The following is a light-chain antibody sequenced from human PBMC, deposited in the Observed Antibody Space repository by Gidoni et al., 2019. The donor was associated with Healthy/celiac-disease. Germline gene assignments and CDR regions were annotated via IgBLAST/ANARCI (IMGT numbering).Light chain of an antibody. V-gene: IGKV3-20*01. CDR2: GAS. Sequence: EIALTQSPGTLSWSPVERATLSCRASQSISSSYLAWYQQKPGQAPRLLIYGASSRATGIPDRFSGSGAGTDFTITIIRLEPEDVAVYYCQKYGSSPPWTFGQGTKVEIK. J-gene: IGKJ1*01. CDR1: QSISSSY. CDR3: QKYGSSPPWT.